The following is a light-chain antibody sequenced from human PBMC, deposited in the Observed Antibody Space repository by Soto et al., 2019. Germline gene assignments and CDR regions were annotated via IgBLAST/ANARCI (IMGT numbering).Light chain of an antibody. CDR3: QQYSSSRT. V-gene: IGKV3-20*01. CDR2: GGS. CDR1: QSVSSNH. Sequence: DIVWTQSPGTLSLSPWERATLSCRASQSVSSNHLAWYQQKPGQAPRLLIYGGSSRATGIPVRFSGSGSETDFTLTITRLEPEDFAVYYCQQYSSSRTFGQGTKVDIK. J-gene: IGKJ1*01.